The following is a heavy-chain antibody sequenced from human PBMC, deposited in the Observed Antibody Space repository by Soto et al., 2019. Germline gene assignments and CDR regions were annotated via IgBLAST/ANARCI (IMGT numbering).Heavy chain of an antibody. CDR3: AKDRNYPRDQFNY. V-gene: IGHV3-23*01. CDR2: ISANGQGI. CDR1: VFTFSTYA. D-gene: IGHD1-7*01. J-gene: IGHJ4*02. Sequence: VGSLRLSCAASVFTFSTYALSCVRHSPGKGLEWVSAISANGQGIYYADSVRGRFTISRDNSKNTIFLHMDSLRAEDTAVYYCAKDRNYPRDQFNYWGQGTLVTVSS.